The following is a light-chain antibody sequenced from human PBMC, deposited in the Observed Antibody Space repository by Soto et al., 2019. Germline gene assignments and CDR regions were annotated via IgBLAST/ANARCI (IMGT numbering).Light chain of an antibody. CDR3: QQSYSTPGVT. J-gene: IGKJ3*01. CDR2: AAS. Sequence: DIQMTQSPSSLSASVGDRVTITCRASQSISSYLNWYQQKPGKAPKLLIYAASSLQSGVPSRFSGSGSGTDFTLTISSLQPEDFATYYCQQSYSTPGVTFGPGTKVDLK. CDR1: QSISSY. V-gene: IGKV1-39*01.